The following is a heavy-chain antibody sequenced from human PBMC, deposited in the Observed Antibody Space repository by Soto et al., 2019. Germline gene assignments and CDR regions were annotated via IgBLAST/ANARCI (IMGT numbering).Heavy chain of an antibody. J-gene: IGHJ4*02. D-gene: IGHD3-3*01. CDR2: ISGSGGST. V-gene: IGHV3-23*01. CDR3: RRYSCSGYYHFDY. CDR1: GFTVSSKY. Sequence: GGSLRLSCAASGFTVSSKYMSWVRQAPGKGLEWVSAISGSGGSTYYADSVKGRFTISRDNSKNTLYLQMNSLRAEDTAVYYCRRYSCSGYYHFDYWGQGTLVTVSS.